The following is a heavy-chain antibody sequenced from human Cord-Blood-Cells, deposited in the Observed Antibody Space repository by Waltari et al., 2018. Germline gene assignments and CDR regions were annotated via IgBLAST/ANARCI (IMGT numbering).Heavy chain of an antibody. CDR3: ARGRIAAAAFDI. CDR1: GFTFSSYE. V-gene: IGHV3-13*01. Sequence: EVQLVESGGGLVQPGGSLRLSCAASGFTFSSYELHWVRQATGKGLEWVSAIGTAGDTYYPGSVKGRFTISRENAKNSLYLQMNSLRAGDTAVYYCARGRIAAAAFDIWGQGTMVTVSS. J-gene: IGHJ3*02. CDR2: IGTAGDT. D-gene: IGHD6-13*01.